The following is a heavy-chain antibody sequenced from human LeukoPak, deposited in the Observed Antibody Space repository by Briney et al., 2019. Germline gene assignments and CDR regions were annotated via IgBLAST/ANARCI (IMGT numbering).Heavy chain of an antibody. Sequence: GGSLRLFCAASGFTFKNQGMHRGRPGPGQAPHWVAVIWYDGSNKHYADSVKGRFTISRDNSKNTLYLQMNGLRAEATAVYYCTRDRSSLYFDYWGQGTLVIVSS. J-gene: IGHJ4*02. CDR3: TRDRSSLYFDY. V-gene: IGHV3-33*01. CDR1: GFTFKNQG. CDR2: IWYDGSNK. D-gene: IGHD2-2*01.